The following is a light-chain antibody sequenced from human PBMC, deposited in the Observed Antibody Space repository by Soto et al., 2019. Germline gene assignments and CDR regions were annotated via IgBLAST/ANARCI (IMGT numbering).Light chain of an antibody. CDR2: GAS. CDR1: HSVSNNY. CDR3: QQYNSYSGT. Sequence: VLLTQSPGTLSLCPGERATLSCRVSHSVSNNYLAWYQQKPGQAPRLLIYGASNRATGIPDRFSGSGSGTDFTLTISSLQPDDFATYYCQQYNSYSGTFGQGTKVDI. J-gene: IGKJ1*01. V-gene: IGKV3-20*01.